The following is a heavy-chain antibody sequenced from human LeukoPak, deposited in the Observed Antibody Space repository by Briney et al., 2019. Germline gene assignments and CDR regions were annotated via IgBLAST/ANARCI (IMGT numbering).Heavy chain of an antibody. CDR3: ARVIGLGYCSSTSCYPADYYFDY. Sequence: GASVKVSXKASGYTFTGYYMHWVRQAPGQGLEWMGWINPNSGGTNYAQKFQGRVTMTRDTSISTAYMELSRLRSDDTAVYYCARVIGLGYCSSTSCYPADYYFDYWGQGTLVTVSS. CDR1: GYTFTGYY. D-gene: IGHD2-2*01. J-gene: IGHJ4*02. CDR2: INPNSGGT. V-gene: IGHV1-2*02.